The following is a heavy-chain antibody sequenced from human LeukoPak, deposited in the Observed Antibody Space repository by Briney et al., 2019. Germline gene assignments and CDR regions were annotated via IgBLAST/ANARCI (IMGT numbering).Heavy chain of an antibody. D-gene: IGHD6-13*01. CDR1: GGSISSYY. V-gene: IGHV4-4*07. J-gene: IGHJ6*03. CDR2: IYTSGST. Sequence: SETLSLTCIVSGGSISSYYWSWIRQPAGKGLEWIGRIYTSGSTNYNPSLKSRVTMSVDTSKNQFSLKLGSVTAADTAVYYCARDSYSSSWYLKNYYYYYMDVWGKGITVTISS. CDR3: ARDSYSSSWYLKNYYYYYMDV.